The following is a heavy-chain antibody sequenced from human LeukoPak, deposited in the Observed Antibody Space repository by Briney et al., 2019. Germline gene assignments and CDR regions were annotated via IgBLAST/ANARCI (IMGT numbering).Heavy chain of an antibody. Sequence: SVKVSCKTSGGTFSSYAISWVRQAPGQGLEWMGGIIPIFDTTNYAQKFQGRVTVTTDESTSTAHMELSSLTSEDTAAYYCARVSRDIVLVPAAIRGWFDPWGQGTLVTVSS. J-gene: IGHJ5*02. V-gene: IGHV1-69*05. D-gene: IGHD2-2*01. CDR1: GGTFSSYA. CDR3: ARVSRDIVLVPAAIRGWFDP. CDR2: IIPIFDTT.